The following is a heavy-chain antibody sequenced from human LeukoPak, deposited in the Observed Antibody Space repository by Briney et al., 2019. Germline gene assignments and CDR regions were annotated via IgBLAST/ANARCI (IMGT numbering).Heavy chain of an antibody. CDR3: ARASIAAAGPIFDY. V-gene: IGHV4-59*08. CDR1: GGSISSYY. Sequence: SETLSLTCTVSGGSISSYYWSWIRQPPGKGLEWIGYIYYSGSTNYNPSLKSRVTISVDTSKNQFSLKLSCVTAADTAVYYCARASIAAAGPIFDYWGQGTLVTVSS. J-gene: IGHJ4*02. CDR2: IYYSGST. D-gene: IGHD6-13*01.